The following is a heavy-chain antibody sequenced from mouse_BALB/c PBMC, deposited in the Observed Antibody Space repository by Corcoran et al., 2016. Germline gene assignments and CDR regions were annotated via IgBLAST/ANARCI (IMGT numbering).Heavy chain of an antibody. Sequence: DVQLQESGPGLVKPSQSLSLTCSVTGYSITSGYYWNWIRQFPGNKLEWMGYISYDDSNNYNPSLKNRISITRDTSKNQFFLKLNSVTTEDTATYDCASYYGYYAWFAYWGQGTLVTVSA. V-gene: IGHV3-6*02. CDR1: GYSITSGYY. CDR2: ISYDDSN. CDR3: ASYYGYYAWFAY. D-gene: IGHD2-3*01. J-gene: IGHJ3*01.